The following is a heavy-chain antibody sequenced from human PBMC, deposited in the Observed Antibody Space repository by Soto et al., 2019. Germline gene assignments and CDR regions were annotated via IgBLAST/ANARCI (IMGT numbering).Heavy chain of an antibody. J-gene: IGHJ6*02. CDR3: ASLPPPYSTPWLGMDV. D-gene: IGHD6-13*01. Sequence: QVQLQESGPGLVKPSQTLSLTCTVSGGSISSGDYYWSWIRQPPGKGLEWIGYIYYSGSTYYNPSLKSRVTISVDTSKNQFSLKLSSVTAADAVVYYCASLPPPYSTPWLGMDVWGQGTTVTVSS. CDR1: GGSISSGDYY. V-gene: IGHV4-30-4*01. CDR2: IYYSGST.